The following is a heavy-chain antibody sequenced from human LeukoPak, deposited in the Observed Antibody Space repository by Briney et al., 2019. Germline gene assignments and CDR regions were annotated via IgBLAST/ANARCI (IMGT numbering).Heavy chain of an antibody. Sequence: GESLKISCKGSGYTFTNYWIGWVRQMPGKGLEWMGIIYPGDSDTRYSPSFQGQVTISADKSISTAYLQWSSLKASDTAMYYCARIPIAVAAVWFDPWGQGTLVTVSS. V-gene: IGHV5-51*01. CDR1: GYTFTNYW. D-gene: IGHD6-19*01. J-gene: IGHJ5*02. CDR3: ARIPIAVAAVWFDP. CDR2: IYPGDSDT.